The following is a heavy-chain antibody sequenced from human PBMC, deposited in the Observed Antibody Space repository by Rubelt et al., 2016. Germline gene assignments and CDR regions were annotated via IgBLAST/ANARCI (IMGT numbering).Heavy chain of an antibody. CDR2: ISSSSSLI. CDR1: GFTFGGYS. J-gene: IGHJ6*02. CDR3: ATYCGSDPCYGWNYYGMDV. V-gene: IGHV3-48*04. D-gene: IGHD2-21*02. Sequence: VRPGGSLRLSCAASGFTFGGYSMNWLRQAPGKGLEWVSYISSSSSLIYYADSVKGRFTISRDNAKNSLYLQMNSLRAADKAVYYCATYCGSDPCYGWNYYGMDVWGQGTTVTVSS.